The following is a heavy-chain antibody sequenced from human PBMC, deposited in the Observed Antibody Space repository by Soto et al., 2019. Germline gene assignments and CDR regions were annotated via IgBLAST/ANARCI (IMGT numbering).Heavy chain of an antibody. V-gene: IGHV3-43*01. J-gene: IGHJ6*02. CDR3: AKATTIFDPFYGMDV. D-gene: IGHD3-3*01. CDR2: ISWDGGST. Sequence: GGSLRLSCAASGFTFDDYTMHWVRQAPGKGLEWVSLISWDGGSTYYADSVKGRFTISRDNSKNSLYLQMNSLRTEDAALYYCAKATTIFDPFYGMDVWGQGTTVTVSS. CDR1: GFTFDDYT.